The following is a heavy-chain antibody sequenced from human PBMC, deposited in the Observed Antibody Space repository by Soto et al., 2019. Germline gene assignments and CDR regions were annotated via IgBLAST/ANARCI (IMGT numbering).Heavy chain of an antibody. CDR3: ARLGPATGIAGGRAFDF. V-gene: IGHV1-18*04. CDR2: ISTYNGNT. D-gene: IGHD1-1*01. J-gene: IGHJ3*01. CDR1: GYPFTSYD. Sequence: QVLLVQSGTGVKKPGASVKVSCETSGYPFTSYDITWVRQAPGQGLEWMGWISTYNGNTDYIQKLQGRLSMTTDTSTSTAYMELRSLTSDDTAFYYCARLGPATGIAGGRAFDFWGQGTMVIISS.